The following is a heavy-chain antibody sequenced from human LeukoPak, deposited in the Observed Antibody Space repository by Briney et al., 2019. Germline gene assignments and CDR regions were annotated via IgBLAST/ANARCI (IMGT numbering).Heavy chain of an antibody. V-gene: IGHV3-64*01. D-gene: IGHD6-13*01. CDR1: GFTFSSYA. CDR3: AREPTGISWFFTGGIDY. CDR2: ISSNGGST. J-gene: IGHJ4*02. Sequence: GGSLRLSCAASGFTFSSYAMHWVRQAPGKGLEYVSAISSNGGSTYYANSVKGRFTISRDNSKNTLYLQMGSLRAEDMAVYYCAREPTGISWFFTGGIDYWGQGTLVTVSS.